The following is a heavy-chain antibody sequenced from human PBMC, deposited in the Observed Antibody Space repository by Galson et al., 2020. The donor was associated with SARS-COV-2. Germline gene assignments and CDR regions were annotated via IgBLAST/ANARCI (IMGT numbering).Heavy chain of an antibody. CDR2: INHSGST. CDR3: ARWEMATIRGGFDP. V-gene: IGHV4-34*01. J-gene: IGHJ5*02. CDR1: GGSFSGYY. D-gene: IGHD5-12*01. Sequence: SETLSLTCAVYGGSFSGYYWSWIRQPPGKGLEWIGEINHSGSTNYNPSLKSRVTISVDTSKNQFSLKLSSVTAADTAVYYCARWEMATIRGGFDPWGQGTLVTVSS.